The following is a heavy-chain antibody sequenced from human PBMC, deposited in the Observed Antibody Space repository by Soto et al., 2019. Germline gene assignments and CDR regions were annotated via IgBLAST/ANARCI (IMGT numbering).Heavy chain of an antibody. J-gene: IGHJ4*02. CDR1: GFTFSSYA. V-gene: IGHV3-23*01. D-gene: IGHD6-13*01. CDR3: AKGGGSSSWYWVDSY. CDR2: ISGSGGST. Sequence: EVQLLESGGGLVQPGGSLRLSCAASGFTFSSYAMSWVRQAPGKGLEWVSAISGSGGSTYYADSVKGRFTISRDNSKNTLYRPMSSRRAEETAVYYCAKGGGSSSWYWVDSYWGQGTLVNVS.